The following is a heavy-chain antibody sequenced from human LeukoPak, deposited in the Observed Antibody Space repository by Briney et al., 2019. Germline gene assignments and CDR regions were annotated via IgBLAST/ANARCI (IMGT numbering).Heavy chain of an antibody. CDR1: GFIFSTYS. D-gene: IGHD2-21*01. CDR3: GRFWDGGISAY. V-gene: IGHV3-21*01. J-gene: IGHJ4*02. Sequence: PGGSLRLSCAASGFIFSTYSMNWVRQAPGKGLEWVSSISSRGSHIYYADSVKGRFTISRDNAKNSLYLQMNSLRAEDTAVYYCGRFWDGGISAYWGQGTLVTVSS. CDR2: ISSRGSHI.